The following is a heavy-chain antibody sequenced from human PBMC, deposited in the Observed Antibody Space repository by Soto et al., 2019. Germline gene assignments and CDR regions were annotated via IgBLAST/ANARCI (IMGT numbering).Heavy chain of an antibody. V-gene: IGHV3-23*01. D-gene: IGHD5-12*01. CDR3: AKYSTSGPSRFFDL. CDR1: RFTFSIYA. J-gene: IGHJ4*02. Sequence: GSLRLSCAASRFTFSIYAVAWIRQTPGKGLEWVSVIGAGSDGIQYVDSVKGRFSISRDNSKNTLYLHMNSLRAEDTAIYYCAKYSTSGPSRFFDLWGQGTLVTVSS. CDR2: IGAGSDGI.